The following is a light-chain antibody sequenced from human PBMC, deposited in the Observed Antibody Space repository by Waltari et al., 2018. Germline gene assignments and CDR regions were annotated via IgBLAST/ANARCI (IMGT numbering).Light chain of an antibody. CDR2: GAS. V-gene: IGKV3-15*01. CDR3: QQYYDWPPWT. CDR1: QSVTNN. J-gene: IGKJ1*01. Sequence: EIELTQSPATLSVSPGERATLSCRASQSVTNNLDWYQQKPGQAPRLIIYGASARATGIPARFSGRGSGTEFTLTISSLQSEDFAVYYCQQYYDWPPWTFGQGTKVEVK.